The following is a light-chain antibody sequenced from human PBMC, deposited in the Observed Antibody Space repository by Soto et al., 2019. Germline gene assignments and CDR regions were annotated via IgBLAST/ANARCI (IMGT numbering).Light chain of an antibody. CDR3: QQRSNWLVT. CDR1: QSVSSY. CDR2: DAS. V-gene: IGKV3-11*01. J-gene: IGKJ4*01. Sequence: EIVWTHLPAALSWSARGRATLSCRASQSVSSYLAWYKQKPGQLPRCLIYDASNRATGIPARFSGSGSGTDFTLTISSLDPEDFAVYYCQQRSNWLVTFAGGAKLDMK.